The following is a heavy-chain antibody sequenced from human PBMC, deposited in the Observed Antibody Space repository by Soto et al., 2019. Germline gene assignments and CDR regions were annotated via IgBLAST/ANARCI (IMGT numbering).Heavy chain of an antibody. CDR3: ARRDDSETFDI. V-gene: IGHV3-53*01. CDR1: GLSVTANY. J-gene: IGHJ3*02. D-gene: IGHD5-18*01. CDR2: IYRGGGT. Sequence: EVHLVESGGGLIQPGGSLRLICAASGLSVTANYMTWVRQAPGKGLEWLSIIYRGGGTYYADSLKGRAIISRDGSRNMVFLQMNSLTAEDARVYYCARRDDSETFDIWGRGTAVNVSS.